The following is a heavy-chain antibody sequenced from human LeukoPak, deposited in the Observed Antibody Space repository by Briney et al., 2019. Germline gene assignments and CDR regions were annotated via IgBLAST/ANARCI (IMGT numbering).Heavy chain of an antibody. CDR1: GFTVSSNY. Sequence: GGSLRPFCAASGFTVSSNYMSWVRQAPGKGLEWVSVIYSGGSTYYADSVKGRFTISRDNSKNTLYLQMNSLRAEDTAVYYCARAADPYYYDSSGPRGFDYWGQGTLVTVSS. J-gene: IGHJ4*02. D-gene: IGHD3-22*01. V-gene: IGHV3-66*01. CDR3: ARAADPYYYDSSGPRGFDY. CDR2: IYSGGST.